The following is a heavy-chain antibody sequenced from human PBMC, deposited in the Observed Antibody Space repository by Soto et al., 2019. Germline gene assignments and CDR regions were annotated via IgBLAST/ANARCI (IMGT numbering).Heavy chain of an antibody. Sequence: EVQLVESGGGLVKPGGSLRLSCVASGFTFSTYSMNWVRQAPGKGLEWVSSISSTSSYIYYADSVKGRFTVSRDNAKNSLYLQMNSLRAEDTAVYYCARKYHGETYWYFDLWGRGTLVTVSS. CDR2: ISSTSSYI. CDR1: GFTFSTYS. V-gene: IGHV3-21*01. J-gene: IGHJ2*01. CDR3: ARKYHGETYWYFDL. D-gene: IGHD2-2*01.